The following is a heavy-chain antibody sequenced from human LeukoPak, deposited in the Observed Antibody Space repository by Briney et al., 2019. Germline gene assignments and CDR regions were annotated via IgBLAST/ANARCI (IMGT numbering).Heavy chain of an antibody. CDR2: INSDGSST. CDR3: ARDGRGALYSSSWYSDY. Sequence: GGSLRLSCAASGFTFSSYWMHWVRQAPGKGLEWVSRINSDGSSTSYADSVKGRFTISRDNAKNTLYLQMNSLRAEDTAVYYCARDGRGALYSSSWYSDYWGQGTLVTVSS. CDR1: GFTFSSYW. J-gene: IGHJ4*02. V-gene: IGHV3-74*01. D-gene: IGHD6-13*01.